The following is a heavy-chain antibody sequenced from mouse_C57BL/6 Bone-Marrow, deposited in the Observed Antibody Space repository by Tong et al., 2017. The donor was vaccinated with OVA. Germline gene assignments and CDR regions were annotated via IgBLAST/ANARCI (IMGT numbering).Heavy chain of an antibody. CDR3: ASPYGSSYDYAMDY. CDR2: IYPRSGNT. V-gene: IGHV1-81*01. Sequence: VQLQESGAELARPGASVKLSCKASGYTFTSYGISWVKQRTGQGFEWIGEIYPRSGNTYYNEKFKGKATLTADKSSSTAYMELRSLTSEDSAVYFCASPYGSSYDYAMDYWGQGTSVTVSS. J-gene: IGHJ4*01. CDR1: GYTFTSYG. D-gene: IGHD1-1*01.